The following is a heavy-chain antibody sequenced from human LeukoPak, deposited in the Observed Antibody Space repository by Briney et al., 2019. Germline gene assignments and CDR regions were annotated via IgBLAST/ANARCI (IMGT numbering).Heavy chain of an antibody. D-gene: IGHD1-26*01. CDR3: ATDLNSGSYFGPDY. J-gene: IGHJ4*02. CDR2: FDPEDGET. Sequence: ASVKVSCKASGYTFTSYYMHWVRQAPGKGLEWMGGFDPEDGETIYAQKFQGRVTMTEDTSTDTAYMELSSLRSEDTAVYYCATDLNSGSYFGPDYWGQGTLVTVSS. CDR1: GYTFTSYY. V-gene: IGHV1-24*01.